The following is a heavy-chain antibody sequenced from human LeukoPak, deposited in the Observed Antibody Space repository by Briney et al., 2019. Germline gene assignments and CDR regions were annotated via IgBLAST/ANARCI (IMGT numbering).Heavy chain of an antibody. V-gene: IGHV3-21*01. CDR1: GFTFSSYS. CDR2: ISSSSSYI. D-gene: IGHD6-19*01. Sequence: GGSLRLSCAASGFTFSSYSMNWVRQAPGEGLEWVSSISSSSSYIYYADSVKGRFTISRDNAKNSLYLQMNSLRAEDTAVYYCARGVGSGWSYYFDYWGQGTLVTVSS. J-gene: IGHJ4*02. CDR3: ARGVGSGWSYYFDY.